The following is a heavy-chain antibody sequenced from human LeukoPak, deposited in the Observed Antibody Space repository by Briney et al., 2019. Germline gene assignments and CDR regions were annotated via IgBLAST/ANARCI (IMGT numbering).Heavy chain of an antibody. V-gene: IGHV4-59*01. D-gene: IGHD3-22*01. Sequence: SETLSLTCTVSGGSISTYYWTWIRQPPGKGLEWIGHIYKSGSTNYNPSLKSRVSISVDTSKNQFSLKLSSVTAADTGVYYCARDYYDSSGYSGTLDYWGQGTLVTVSS. CDR1: GGSISTYY. J-gene: IGHJ4*02. CDR2: IYKSGST. CDR3: ARDYYDSSGYSGTLDY.